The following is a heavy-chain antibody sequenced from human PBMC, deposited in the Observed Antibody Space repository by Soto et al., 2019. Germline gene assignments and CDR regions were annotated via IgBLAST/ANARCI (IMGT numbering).Heavy chain of an antibody. J-gene: IGHJ4*02. D-gene: IGHD2-8*01. CDR2: IYPADSDT. V-gene: IGHV5-51*01. CDR3: ARDKVSTLISFDY. Sequence: GESLKISCKGSGYSFTNNWIGWVRQVPGKGLEWMGIIYPADSDTRYSPSFQGQVTISVDKSISTAYLQWSSLKASDTAIYYCARDKVSTLISFDYWGAGTLLAVSS. CDR1: GYSFTNNW.